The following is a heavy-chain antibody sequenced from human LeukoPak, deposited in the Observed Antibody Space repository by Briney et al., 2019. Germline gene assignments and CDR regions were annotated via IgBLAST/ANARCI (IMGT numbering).Heavy chain of an antibody. CDR3: ARDLQQLAL. CDR2: NGSSSSYI. CDR1: GFTLSSYT. Sequence: GGALRLSCAASGFTLSSYTMNWGRQAPGKGLEWVSSNGSSSSYIYHADSVKGRFTISRDNAKNSLYLQMNSLRAEDTGVYYCARDLQQLALWGQGTLVTVSS. J-gene: IGHJ4*02. D-gene: IGHD6-13*01. V-gene: IGHV3-21*01.